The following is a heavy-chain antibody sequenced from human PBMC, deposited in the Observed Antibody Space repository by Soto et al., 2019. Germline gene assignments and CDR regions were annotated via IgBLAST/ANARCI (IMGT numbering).Heavy chain of an antibody. V-gene: IGHV4-59*01. D-gene: IGHD4-17*01. Sequence: QVQLQESGPGLVKPSETLSLTCSVSRGSISSYYWTWIRQPPGKRLEWIGYIYSTGSTNYNPSLKSRLTISLDTPNNQVSLKLTSVTAADTAVYYCARGPYGDYFDYWGQGTLVTVSS. CDR2: IYSTGST. J-gene: IGHJ4*02. CDR1: RGSISSYY. CDR3: ARGPYGDYFDY.